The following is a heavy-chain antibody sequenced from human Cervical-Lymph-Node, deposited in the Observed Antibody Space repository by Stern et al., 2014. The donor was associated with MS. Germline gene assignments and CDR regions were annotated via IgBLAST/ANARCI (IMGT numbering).Heavy chain of an antibody. Sequence: QVQLVQSGAGVKKPGASVKVSCKASGYTFSNTGIHWVRLAPGQGPEWMGWVSTYNGNTKYAQKLRGRVTMTTDTSTSTAYMELRSLRSDDTAVYYCARGDDKTSYDYCGQGTLVTVSS. CDR1: GYTFSNTG. CDR3: ARGDDKTSYDY. V-gene: IGHV1-18*01. D-gene: IGHD1-1*01. J-gene: IGHJ4*02. CDR2: VSTYNGNT.